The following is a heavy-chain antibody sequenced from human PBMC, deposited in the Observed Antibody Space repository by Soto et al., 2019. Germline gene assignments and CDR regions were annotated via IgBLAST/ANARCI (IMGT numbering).Heavy chain of an antibody. V-gene: IGHV1-2*02. CDR1: GNTFTGYY. CDR2: INPNSGDT. CDR3: ATGSAMRL. Sequence: ASVKVSCKASGNTFTGYYIHWLRHVTGQGLEWMGWINPNSGDTNYVQKFQGTVTMTRDTSISKAYIELNWLRSYDTSVYYCATGSAMRLWGQGTRVTVSS. D-gene: IGHD2-2*01. J-gene: IGHJ6*02.